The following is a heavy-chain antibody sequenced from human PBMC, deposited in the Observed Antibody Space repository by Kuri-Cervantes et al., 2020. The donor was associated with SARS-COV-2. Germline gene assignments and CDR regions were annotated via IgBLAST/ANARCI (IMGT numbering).Heavy chain of an antibody. J-gene: IGHJ5*02. CDR2: ISSSSSTI. Sequence: GESLKISCAASGFTFSSYSMNWARQAPGKGLEWVSYISSSSSTIYYADSVKGRFTISRDNAKNSLYLQMNSLRAEDTAVYYCARGGTIGLSYNWFDPWGQGTLVTVSS. V-gene: IGHV3-48*04. D-gene: IGHD3-10*01. CDR3: ARGGTIGLSYNWFDP. CDR1: GFTFSSYS.